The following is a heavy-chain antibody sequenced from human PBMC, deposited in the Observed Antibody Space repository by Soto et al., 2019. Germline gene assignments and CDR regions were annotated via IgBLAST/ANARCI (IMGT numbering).Heavy chain of an antibody. CDR1: GFTFSSYA. D-gene: IGHD6-19*01. CDR3: ARDREGQWLVRYFDY. J-gene: IGHJ4*02. Sequence: GGSLRLSCAASGFTFSSYAMHWVRQAPGKGLEWVAVISYDGSNKYYADSVKGRFTISRDNSKNTLYLQMNSPRAEDTAVYYCARDREGQWLVRYFDYWGQGTLVTVSS. CDR2: ISYDGSNK. V-gene: IGHV3-30*04.